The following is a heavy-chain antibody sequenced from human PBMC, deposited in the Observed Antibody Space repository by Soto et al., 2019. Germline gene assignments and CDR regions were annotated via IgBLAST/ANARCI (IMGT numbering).Heavy chain of an antibody. CDR1: GFDASVNY. J-gene: IGHJ6*02. CDR2: INAGGST. Sequence: EVQLVESGGTLVQPGGSLRLSCAASGFDASVNYMTWVRQTPGKGLGWVSAINAGGSTFYTDSVKGRFTISRDNSKNTVFLQINSLRVEDTAMYYCVRENCYYGIDVWGQGTAVTVSS. V-gene: IGHV3-66*01. CDR3: VRENCYYGIDV.